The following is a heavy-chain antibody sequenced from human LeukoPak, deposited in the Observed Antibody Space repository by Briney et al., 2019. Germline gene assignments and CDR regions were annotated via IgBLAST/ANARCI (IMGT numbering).Heavy chain of an antibody. Sequence: ASVKVSCKASGYTFTSYGISWVRQAPGQGLEWMGWISAYNGNTNYAQKLQGRVTVTTDTSTSTAYMELRSLRSDDTAAYYCAIDSSGWYRPNYWGQGTLVTVSS. CDR1: GYTFTSYG. D-gene: IGHD6-19*01. J-gene: IGHJ4*02. V-gene: IGHV1-18*01. CDR2: ISAYNGNT. CDR3: AIDSSGWYRPNY.